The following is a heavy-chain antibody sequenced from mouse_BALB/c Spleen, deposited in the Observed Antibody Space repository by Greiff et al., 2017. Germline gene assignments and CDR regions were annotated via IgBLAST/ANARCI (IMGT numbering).Heavy chain of an antibody. V-gene: IGHV5-6-5*01. CDR2: ISSGGST. CDR1: GFTFSSYA. Sequence: EVKVVESGGGLVKPGGSLKLSCAASGFTFSSYAMSWVRQTPEKRLEWVASISSGGSTYYPDSVKGRFTISRDNARNIQYLQMSSLRSEDTAMYYYGRRGRWVLPHWYFDVWGAGTTVTVSS. D-gene: IGHD2-3*01. J-gene: IGHJ1*01. CDR3: GRRGRWVLPHWYFDV.